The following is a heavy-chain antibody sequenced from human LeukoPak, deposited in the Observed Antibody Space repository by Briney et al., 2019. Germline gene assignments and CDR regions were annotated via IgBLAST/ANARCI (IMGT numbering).Heavy chain of an antibody. J-gene: IGHJ4*02. CDR3: ARLGSVAMPFDY. V-gene: IGHV4-59*08. CDR2: SYYSGST. CDR1: GGSMNNYY. Sequence: SDTLSLTCTVSGGSMNNYYWNWIRQPPGKGLEWIGYSYYSGSTNYNPSLKSRVNISLDTSKNQFSLNLSSVTAADTAVYYCARLGSVAMPFDYWGQGTLVTVCS. D-gene: IGHD2-2*01.